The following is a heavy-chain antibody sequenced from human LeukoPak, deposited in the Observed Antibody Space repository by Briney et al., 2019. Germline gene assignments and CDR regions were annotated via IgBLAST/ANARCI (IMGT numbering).Heavy chain of an antibody. D-gene: IGHD3-16*01. Sequence: PSETLSLTCTVSGGSISSYYWSWIRQPPGKGLEWIGYIYYSGSTNYNPSLKSRVTISVDTSKNQLSLKLSSVTAADTAVYYCARDGGAVDYWGQGTLVTVSS. CDR3: ARDGGAVDY. J-gene: IGHJ4*02. CDR2: IYYSGST. V-gene: IGHV4-59*01. CDR1: GGSISSYY.